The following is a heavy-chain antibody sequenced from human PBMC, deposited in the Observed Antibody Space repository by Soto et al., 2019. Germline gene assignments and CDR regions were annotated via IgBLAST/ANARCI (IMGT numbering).Heavy chain of an antibody. CDR1: GFTFSSYS. V-gene: IGHV3-48*02. J-gene: IGHJ3*02. CDR2: ISSSSSTI. Sequence: GGSLRLSCAASGFTFSSYSMNWVRQAPGKGLEWVSYISSSSSTIYYADSVKGRFTISRDNAKNSLYLQMNSLRDEDTAVYYCARDTQKYGDYVDAFDIWGQGTMVTVSS. D-gene: IGHD4-17*01. CDR3: ARDTQKYGDYVDAFDI.